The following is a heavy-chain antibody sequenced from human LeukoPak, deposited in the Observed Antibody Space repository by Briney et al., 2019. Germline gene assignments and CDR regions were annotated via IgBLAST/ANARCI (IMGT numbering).Heavy chain of an antibody. Sequence: PSETLSLTCTVSGGSISSYYWSWIRQPPGKGLEWIGYIYYSGSTNYNPSLKSRVTISVDTSKNQFSLKLSSVTAADTAVYYCARDYPGGMIAGDGPSWFDPWGQGTLVTVSS. J-gene: IGHJ5*02. V-gene: IGHV4-59*01. D-gene: IGHD2-21*01. CDR2: IYYSGST. CDR1: GGSISSYY. CDR3: ARDYPGGMIAGDGPSWFDP.